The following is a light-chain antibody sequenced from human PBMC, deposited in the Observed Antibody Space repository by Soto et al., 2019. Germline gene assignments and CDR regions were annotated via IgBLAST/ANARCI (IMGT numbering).Light chain of an antibody. V-gene: IGKV3-11*01. Sequence: IVLTQSPAAVSLSPGERAPLSCRASQSVSSYLAWYQQKPGQAPRLLIYDASNRATGIPARFSGSGSGTDFTLTISSLEPEDFAVYYCQQRSNWFTFGPGTKVDI. CDR3: QQRSNWFT. CDR1: QSVSSY. CDR2: DAS. J-gene: IGKJ3*01.